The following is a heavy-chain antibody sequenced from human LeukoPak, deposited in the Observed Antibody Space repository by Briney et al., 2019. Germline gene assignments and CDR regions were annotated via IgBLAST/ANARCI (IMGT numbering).Heavy chain of an antibody. Sequence: QPGRSLRLSCAASGFTFSSYAMSWVRQAPGKGLEWVSAISGSGGSTYYADSVKGRFTISRDNSKNTLYLQMNSLRAEDTAVYYCAKGVVAGREGYYFDYWGQGTLVTVSS. J-gene: IGHJ4*02. CDR2: ISGSGGST. CDR3: AKGVVAGREGYYFDY. V-gene: IGHV3-23*01. CDR1: GFTFSSYA. D-gene: IGHD2-15*01.